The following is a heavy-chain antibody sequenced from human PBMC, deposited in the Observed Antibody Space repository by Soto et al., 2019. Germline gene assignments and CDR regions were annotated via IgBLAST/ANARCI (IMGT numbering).Heavy chain of an antibody. J-gene: IGHJ6*02. Sequence: GGSLRLSCAASGFTFSSYGMHWVRQAPGKGLEWVAVISYDGSNKYYADSVKGRFTISRDNSKNTLYLQMNSLRAEDTAVYYCAKDLGATASAYYYYGMDVWGQGTTVTVSS. V-gene: IGHV3-30*18. CDR3: AKDLGATASAYYYYGMDV. CDR2: ISYDGSNK. D-gene: IGHD1-26*01. CDR1: GFTFSSYG.